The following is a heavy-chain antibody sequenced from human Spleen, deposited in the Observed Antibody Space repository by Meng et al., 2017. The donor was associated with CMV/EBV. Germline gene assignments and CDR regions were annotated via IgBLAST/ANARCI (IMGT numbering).Heavy chain of an antibody. J-gene: IGHJ5*02. D-gene: IGHD3-10*01. V-gene: IGHV1-69*05. Sequence: TFSSYAISWVRQAPGQGLEWMGGIIPIFGTANYAQKFQGRVTITTDESTSTAYMELSSLRSEDTAVYYCARDRYYYGSGSSNWFDPWGQGTLVTVSS. CDR2: IIPIFGTA. CDR3: ARDRYYYGSGSSNWFDP. CDR1: TFSSYA.